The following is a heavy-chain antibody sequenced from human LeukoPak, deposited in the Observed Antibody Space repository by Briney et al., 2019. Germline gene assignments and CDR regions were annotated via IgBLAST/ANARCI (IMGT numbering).Heavy chain of an antibody. V-gene: IGHV4-59*08. J-gene: IGHJ4*02. CDR3: ARHISSGGTYAHFDY. CDR2: IHYNGIT. CDR1: GSMYNYY. Sequence: SETLSLTCTVSGSMYNYYWSWIRQPPEKGLEWIGYIHYNGITNYNPSLKSRVTMSLDTSKNQVSLKLNSVTAADTAVYYCARHISSGGTYAHFDYWGQGTLVTVSS. D-gene: IGHD1-26*01.